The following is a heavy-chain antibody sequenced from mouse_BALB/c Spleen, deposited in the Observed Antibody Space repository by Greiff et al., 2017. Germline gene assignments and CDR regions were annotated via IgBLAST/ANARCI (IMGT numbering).Heavy chain of an antibody. V-gene: IGHV5-15*02. J-gene: IGHJ4*01. D-gene: IGHD2-1*01. Sequence: EVQVVESGGGLVQPGGSRKLSCAASGFTFSDYGMAWVRQAPGKGPEWVAFISNLAYSIYYADTVTGRFTISRENAKNTLYLEMSSLRSEDTAMYYCARGGNYKSHYYAMDYWGQGTSVTVSS. CDR3: ARGGNYKSHYYAMDY. CDR1: GFTFSDYG. CDR2: ISNLAYSI.